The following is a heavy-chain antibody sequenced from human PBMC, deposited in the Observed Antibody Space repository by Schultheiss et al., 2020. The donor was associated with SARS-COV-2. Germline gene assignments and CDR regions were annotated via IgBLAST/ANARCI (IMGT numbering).Heavy chain of an antibody. CDR3: ARGHPQKWAFDY. V-gene: IGHV1-69*04. CDR1: GYTFTSYG. D-gene: IGHD2-8*01. CDR2: IIPILGIA. Sequence: GGSLRLSCKASGYTFTSYGISWVRQAPGQGLEWMGWIIPILGIANYAQKFQGRVTITADKSTSTAYMELSRLRSDDTAVYYCARGHPQKWAFDYWGQGTLVTVSS. J-gene: IGHJ4*02.